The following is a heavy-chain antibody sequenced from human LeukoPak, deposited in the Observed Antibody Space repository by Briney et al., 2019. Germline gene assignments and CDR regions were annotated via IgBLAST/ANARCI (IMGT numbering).Heavy chain of an antibody. Sequence: GGSLRLSCAASGFTFSSYAMSWVRQAPGKGLEWVSAISGSGGSTYYADSVKGRFTIFRDNSKNTLYLQMNSLRAEDTAVYYCAKEGPYYYDSSGYYYVENYMDVWGKGTTVTVSS. CDR1: GFTFSSYA. CDR3: AKEGPYYYDSSGYYYVENYMDV. V-gene: IGHV3-23*01. J-gene: IGHJ6*03. D-gene: IGHD3-22*01. CDR2: ISGSGGST.